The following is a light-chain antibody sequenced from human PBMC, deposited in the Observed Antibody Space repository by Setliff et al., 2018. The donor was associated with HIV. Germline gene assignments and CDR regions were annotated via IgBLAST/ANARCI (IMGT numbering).Light chain of an antibody. CDR2: EVS. CDR1: SRDVGGYNY. V-gene: IGLV2-14*01. J-gene: IGLJ1*01. CDR3: SSYTSSSTSV. Sequence: QSVLTQPASVSGSPGQSITISCTGTSRDVGGYNYVSWYQQHPGKAPKLMIYEVSNRPSGVSNRFSGSKSGNTASLTISGLQAEDEADYYCSSYTSSSTSVFGTGTKATVL.